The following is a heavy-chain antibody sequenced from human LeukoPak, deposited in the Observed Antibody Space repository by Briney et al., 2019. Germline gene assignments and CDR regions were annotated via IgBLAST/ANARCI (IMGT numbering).Heavy chain of an antibody. CDR3: AKPPSRPGYSSGWYYFDY. J-gene: IGHJ4*02. CDR1: GFTFSSYA. CDR2: ISGSGGST. Sequence: GGSLRLSCAASGFTFSSYAMSWVRQAPGKGLEWVSAISGSGGSTYYADSVKGRFTISRNNSKNTLYLQMNSLRAEDRAVYYCAKPPSRPGYSSGWYYFDYWGQGTLVTVSS. V-gene: IGHV3-23*01. D-gene: IGHD6-19*01.